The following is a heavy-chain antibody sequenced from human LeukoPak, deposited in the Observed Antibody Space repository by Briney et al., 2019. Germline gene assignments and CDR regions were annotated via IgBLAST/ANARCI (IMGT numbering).Heavy chain of an antibody. Sequence: PGGSLRLSCVASGFTFDDYAMHWVRQAPGKGLEWVSGISWNSGNIAYGDSVKGRFTISRDNAKNSLFLQMNSLRVEDTAVYYCVKDFVVVPGLVNYFDYWGQGTLVTVSS. J-gene: IGHJ4*02. CDR1: GFTFDDYA. CDR3: VKDFVVVPGLVNYFDY. D-gene: IGHD2-2*01. CDR2: ISWNSGNI. V-gene: IGHV3-9*01.